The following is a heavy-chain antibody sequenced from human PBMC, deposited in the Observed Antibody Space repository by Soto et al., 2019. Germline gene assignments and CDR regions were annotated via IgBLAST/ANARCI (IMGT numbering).Heavy chain of an antibody. V-gene: IGHV3-23*01. D-gene: IGHD5-18*01. CDR3: AKGDTTMITDYYAMDV. CDR1: GFTFTSYA. J-gene: IGHJ6*02. Sequence: GGSLRLSCAVSGFTFTSYAMTWVRQAPGKGLEWVSAISGNGGSEFYADSVKGRFTISRDNSKNTLYLQMKSLRAEDTALYYCAKGDTTMITDYYAMDVWGQGTTVTVSS. CDR2: ISGNGGSE.